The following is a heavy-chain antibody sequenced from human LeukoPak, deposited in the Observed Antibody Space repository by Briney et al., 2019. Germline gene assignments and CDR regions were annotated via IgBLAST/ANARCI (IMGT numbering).Heavy chain of an antibody. Sequence: PSETLSLTCAVSSGSISSSNWWSWVRQPPGKGLAWIGEISHSGNLNYNPSLKSRVTISIDKSRNQFSLRLTSVTAADTAVYYCARGGLTFGGNWGQGTLVTVSS. D-gene: IGHD1-14*01. J-gene: IGHJ4*02. CDR3: ARGGLTFGGN. CDR1: SGSISSSNW. V-gene: IGHV4/OR15-8*02. CDR2: ISHSGNL.